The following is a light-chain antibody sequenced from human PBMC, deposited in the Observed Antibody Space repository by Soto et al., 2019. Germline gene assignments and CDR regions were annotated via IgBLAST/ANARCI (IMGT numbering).Light chain of an antibody. CDR2: GAS. CDR1: QSVSSNF. CDR3: QQYESSPMYS. Sequence: VLAQAPGILSLSPGERATISCRASQSVSSNFLAWYQQKPGQAPRLLIHGASTRATAIPDRFSGSGSGTDFTLSISRLEPEDSAVYYCQQYESSPMYSFGQGTRLEIK. V-gene: IGKV3-20*01. J-gene: IGKJ2*03.